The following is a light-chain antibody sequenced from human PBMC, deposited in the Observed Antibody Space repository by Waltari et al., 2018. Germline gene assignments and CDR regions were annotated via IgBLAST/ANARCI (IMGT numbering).Light chain of an antibody. Sequence: QSALTQPASVSGSPGQSITIPCSGTGSDVGAYDFVSWYQQHPGNAPHLLIYEVSNRPSGISNRFSASKSGNTASLTISGLQAEDEADYYCSSYTTSSAPGVFGTGTRVTVL. J-gene: IGLJ1*01. CDR2: EVS. V-gene: IGLV2-14*01. CDR1: GSDVGAYDF. CDR3: SSYTTSSAPGV.